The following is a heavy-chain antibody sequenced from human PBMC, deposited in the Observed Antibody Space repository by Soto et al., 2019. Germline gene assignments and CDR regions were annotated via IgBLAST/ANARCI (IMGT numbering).Heavy chain of an antibody. CDR3: AKDHQTYNWDYLFDS. V-gene: IGHV3-30*18. J-gene: IGHJ4*02. D-gene: IGHD1-7*01. Sequence: PVGSLRLSCAASGFTFSINDVHWVRQAPGRGLEWVAVISNDGNNKYYADSVKGRFTLSRDNSKNMVYLQMDSLRVEDTAVYFCAKDHQTYNWDYLFDSWGPGTL. CDR2: ISNDGNNK. CDR1: GFTFSIND.